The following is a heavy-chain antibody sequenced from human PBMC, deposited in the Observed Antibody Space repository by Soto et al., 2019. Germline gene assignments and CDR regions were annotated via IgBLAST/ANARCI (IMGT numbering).Heavy chain of an antibody. D-gene: IGHD6-13*01. V-gene: IGHV4-34*01. CDR2: INHSGST. J-gene: IGHJ4*02. CDR1: GGSFSGYY. CDR3: ARGYLYRALRIAAAGYYFDY. Sequence: SETLSLTCAVYGGSFSGYYWSWIRQPPGKGLEWIGEINHSGSTNYNPSLKSRVTISVDTSKNQFSLKLSSVTAADTAVYYCARGYLYRALRIAAAGYYFDYWGQGTLVTVSS.